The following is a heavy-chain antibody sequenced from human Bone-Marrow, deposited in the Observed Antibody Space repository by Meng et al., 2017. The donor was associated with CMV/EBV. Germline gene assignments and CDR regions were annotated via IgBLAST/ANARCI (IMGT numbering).Heavy chain of an antibody. D-gene: IGHD6-19*01. CDR3: ARVSQWMGYFDY. Sequence: GESLKISCAASGFTFSSYDMNWVRQAPGKGLEWVSSISSSSSYIYYADSVKGRFTISRDNSKNTLYLQMNSLRAEDTAVYYCARVSQWMGYFDYWGQGTLVTVSS. CDR2: ISSSSSYI. CDR1: GFTFSSYD. V-gene: IGHV3-21*04. J-gene: IGHJ4*02.